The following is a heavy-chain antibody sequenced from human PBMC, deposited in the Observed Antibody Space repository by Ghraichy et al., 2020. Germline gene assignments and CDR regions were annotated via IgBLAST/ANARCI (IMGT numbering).Heavy chain of an antibody. J-gene: IGHJ4*02. CDR2: IYTTGGG. CDR3: SRIQYGSGSDVPADD. V-gene: IGHV4-4*07. CDR1: GGSIGNYY. D-gene: IGHD3-10*01. Sequence: SQTLSLTCTVAGGSIGNYYLTWIRQPAGKGLEWIWRIYTTGGGDYNPTLKSRVIMSLDRSKNQFFRMLISVTAADAAVYYCSRIQYGSGSDVPADDWGQGTMVTVSS.